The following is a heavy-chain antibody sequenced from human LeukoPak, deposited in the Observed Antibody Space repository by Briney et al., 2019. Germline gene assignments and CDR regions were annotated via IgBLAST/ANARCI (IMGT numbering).Heavy chain of an antibody. V-gene: IGHV4-34*01. Sequence: SETLSLTCAVYGGSFSGYYWSRIRQPPGKGLEWIGEINHSGSTNYNPSLKSRVTISVDTSKNHFSLRLSSVTAADTAVYYCARNPGYDSSGYYRPHNDAFDIWGQGTMVTVSS. D-gene: IGHD3-22*01. J-gene: IGHJ3*02. CDR1: GGSFSGYY. CDR3: ARNPGYDSSGYYRPHNDAFDI. CDR2: INHSGST.